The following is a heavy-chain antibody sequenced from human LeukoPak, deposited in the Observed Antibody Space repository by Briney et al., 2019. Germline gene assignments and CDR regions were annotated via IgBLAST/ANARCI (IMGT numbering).Heavy chain of an antibody. CDR1: GGTFSSYA. CDR3: ARDRGAGYCSGGSCYYSDRSDAFDI. D-gene: IGHD2-15*01. J-gene: IGHJ3*02. Sequence: WASVNVSCKASGGTFSSYAISWVRQAPGQGLEWMGRINPNSGGTNYAQKFQGRVTMTRDTSISTAYMELSRLRSDDTAVYYCARDRGAGYCSGGSCYYSDRSDAFDIWGQGTMVTVSS. V-gene: IGHV1-2*06. CDR2: INPNSGGT.